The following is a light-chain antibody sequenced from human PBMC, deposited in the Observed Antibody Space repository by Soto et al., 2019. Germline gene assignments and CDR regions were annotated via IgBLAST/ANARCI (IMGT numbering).Light chain of an antibody. CDR1: QSISRN. CDR2: ATS. V-gene: IGKV3-15*01. J-gene: IGKJ1*01. CDR3: QHYYSSPWT. Sequence: EIVMTQSPVPLSVSPGVRATLSCRASQSISRNLAWYQQKPGQGPSLLIYATSTLHSGIPARFSGSGSGTDFTLTISSLQSEDSAIYYCQHYYSSPWTFGQGTKVDIK.